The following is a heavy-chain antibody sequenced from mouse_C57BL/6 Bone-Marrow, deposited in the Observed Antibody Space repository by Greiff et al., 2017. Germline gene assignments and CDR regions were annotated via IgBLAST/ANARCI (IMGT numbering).Heavy chain of an antibody. D-gene: IGHD1-1*01. J-gene: IGHJ1*03. CDR2: IYPGSGST. CDR3: ARYLITPVVHWYFDV. CDR1: GYTFTSYW. Sequence: VQLQQPGAELVKPGASVKMSCKASGYTFTSYWITWVKQRPGQGLEWIGDIYPGSGSTNYNEKFKSKATLTVDTSSSTAYMQLSSLTSEDSAVYYCARYLITPVVHWYFDVWGTGTTVTVSS. V-gene: IGHV1-55*01.